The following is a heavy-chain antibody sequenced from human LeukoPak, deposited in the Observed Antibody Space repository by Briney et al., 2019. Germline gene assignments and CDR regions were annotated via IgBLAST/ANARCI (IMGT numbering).Heavy chain of an antibody. CDR3: ARDNSGYEVNLDY. CDR1: GFTFSSYW. D-gene: IGHD5-12*01. J-gene: IGHJ4*02. CDR2: ISSSGSTI. V-gene: IGHV3-48*04. Sequence: GGSLRLSCAASGFTFSSYWMSWVRQAPGKGLEWVSYISSSGSTIYYADSVKGRFTISRDNAKNSLYLQMNSLRAEDTAVYYCARDNSGYEVNLDYWGQGTLVTVSS.